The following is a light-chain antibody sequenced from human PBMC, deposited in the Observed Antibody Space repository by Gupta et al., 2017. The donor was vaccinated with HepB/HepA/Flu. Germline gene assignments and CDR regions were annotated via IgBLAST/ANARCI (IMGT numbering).Light chain of an antibody. CDR2: DVN. V-gene: IGLV2-11*01. CDR3: ASHAGSSVV. J-gene: IGLJ2*01. CDR1: SSDVGAYNY. Sequence: QSALTQPRSVSGSPGQSVTLSCAGTSSDVGAYNYVSWLQQYPGKAPKFIIYDVNKRPSGVPDRFSGSKSGNTAYLTISGLQAEDEADYYCASHAGSSVVFGGGTKVTVL.